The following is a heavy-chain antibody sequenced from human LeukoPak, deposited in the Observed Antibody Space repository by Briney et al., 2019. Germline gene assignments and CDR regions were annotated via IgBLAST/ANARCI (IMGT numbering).Heavy chain of an antibody. CDR1: GYTFIGYY. V-gene: IGHV1-2*02. CDR2: ISPNHGGT. D-gene: IGHD1-26*01. Sequence: ASVKVSCKASGYTFIGYYIYWVRPAPGQGLEWMGWISPNHGGTTYAQRFRGRVTLTRDTYISTVYMELNRLRSDDTAVYYCVRGEEWELRNWGQGTLVTVSS. J-gene: IGHJ4*02. CDR3: VRGEEWELRN.